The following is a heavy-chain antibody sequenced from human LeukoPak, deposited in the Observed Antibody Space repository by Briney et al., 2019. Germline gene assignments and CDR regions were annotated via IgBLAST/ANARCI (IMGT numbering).Heavy chain of an antibody. D-gene: IGHD1-26*01. CDR2: ISLSGVNT. CDR1: GFXFSSSA. V-gene: IGHV3-23*01. J-gene: IGHJ4*02. Sequence: GGSLRLSCAASGFXFSSSAISWVRQAPGKGLEWVSAISLSGVNTYYADSVKGRFTISRDVSKNTLYLQMNSLRAEDTAVYYCAKDRVGLDYWGQGSLVTVSS. CDR3: AKDRVGLDY.